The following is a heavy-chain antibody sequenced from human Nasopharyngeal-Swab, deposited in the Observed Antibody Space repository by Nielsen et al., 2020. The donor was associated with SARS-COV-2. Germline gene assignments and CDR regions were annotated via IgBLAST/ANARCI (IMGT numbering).Heavy chain of an antibody. D-gene: IGHD2-15*01. J-gene: IGHJ3*02. CDR2: IWYDGSNK. CDR3: ARVHKVVGAFDI. Sequence: VRQAPGKGLEWVAVIWYDGSNKYYADSVKGRFTISRDNSKNTLYLQMNSLRAEDTAVYYCARVHKVVGAFDIWGQGTMVTVSS. V-gene: IGHV3-33*01.